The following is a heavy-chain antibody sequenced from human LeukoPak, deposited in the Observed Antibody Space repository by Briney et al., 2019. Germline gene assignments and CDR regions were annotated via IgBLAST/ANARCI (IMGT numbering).Heavy chain of an antibody. V-gene: IGHV5-51*01. CDR2: IYPGDSDT. CDR3: VRHKGTQQLVVELWDY. Sequence: GESLKISCKGSGYSFTSYWIGWVRQMPGKGLEWMGIIYPGDSDTRYSSSFEGQVTISADKSISTAYLQWSSLKASDTAMYYCVRHKGTQQLVVELWDYWGQGTLVTVSS. J-gene: IGHJ4*02. CDR1: GYSFTSYW. D-gene: IGHD6-13*01.